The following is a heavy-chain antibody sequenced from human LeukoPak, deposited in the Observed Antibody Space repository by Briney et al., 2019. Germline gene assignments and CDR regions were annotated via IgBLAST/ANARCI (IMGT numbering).Heavy chain of an antibody. V-gene: IGHV1-69*04. CDR3: ARGELGSANWFDP. Sequence: GASVKVSCKASGYTFTSYGISWVRQAPGQGLEWMGRIIPIFGMANYAQKFQGRVTITADKSTSTAYMELSSLRSEDTAVYYCARGELGSANWFDPWGQGTLVTVSS. D-gene: IGHD3-10*01. CDR2: IIPIFGMA. CDR1: GYTFTSYG. J-gene: IGHJ5*02.